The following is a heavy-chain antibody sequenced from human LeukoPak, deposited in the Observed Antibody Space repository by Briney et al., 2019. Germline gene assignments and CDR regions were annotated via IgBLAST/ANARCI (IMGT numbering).Heavy chain of an antibody. Sequence: PGRSLRLSCAASGFIFSSYGLPGGCQAPGKGLEGVSVISNDGNNKYYADSVKGRFTISRDNSKNTLFLQMNSLRAEDTAVYYCASLLLYCSGATCYSDYWGQGTLVTVSS. J-gene: IGHJ4*02. V-gene: IGHV3-30*03. CDR3: ASLLLYCSGATCYSDY. CDR2: ISNDGNNK. D-gene: IGHD2-15*01. CDR1: GFIFSSYG.